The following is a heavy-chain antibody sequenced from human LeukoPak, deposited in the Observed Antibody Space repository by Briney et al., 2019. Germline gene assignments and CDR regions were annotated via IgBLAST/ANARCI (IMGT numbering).Heavy chain of an antibody. J-gene: IGHJ4*02. V-gene: IGHV4-34*01. CDR2: INHSGST. CDR1: GGSFSGYY. D-gene: IGHD4-17*01. CDR3: ARGGGDYGDYVQRN. Sequence: SETLSLTCAVYGGSFSGYYWSWIRQPPGKGLEWIGEINHSGSTNYNPSLKSRVTISVDTSTDQFSLKLSSVTAADTAVYYCARGGGDYGDYVQRNWGQGTLVTVSS.